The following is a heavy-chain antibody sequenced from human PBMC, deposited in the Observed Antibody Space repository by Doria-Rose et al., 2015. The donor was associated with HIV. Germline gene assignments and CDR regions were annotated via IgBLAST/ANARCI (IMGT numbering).Heavy chain of an antibody. D-gene: IGHD1-26*01. CDR1: GGSISHYN. CDR3: ARVLSGTYDY. Sequence: QVQLQESGPGLVKPSETLSLTCSVSGGSISHYNWSWIRQPPGKGLEYIGDIFYTGSTNYSASLKSRVSISIDTSKNKFSLRLSSVTAADTAVYYCARVLSGTYDYWGQGTLVTVSS. J-gene: IGHJ4*02. CDR2: IFYTGST. V-gene: IGHV4-59*01.